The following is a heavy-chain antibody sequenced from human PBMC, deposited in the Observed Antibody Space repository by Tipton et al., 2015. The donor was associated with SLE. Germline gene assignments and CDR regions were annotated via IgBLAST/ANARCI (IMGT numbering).Heavy chain of an antibody. V-gene: IGHV4-39*07. D-gene: IGHD7-27*01. CDR2: IYYSGSS. Sequence: TLSLTCSVSGDSLSSNNYYWGWIRQPPGKGLEWIGRIYYSGSSYYNPSLKSRVTISVDTSKNQFSLKLSSVTAADTAVYYCARDPNGGYGSFDYWGLGALVTVSS. CDR3: ARDPNGGYGSFDY. J-gene: IGHJ4*02. CDR1: GDSLSSNNYY.